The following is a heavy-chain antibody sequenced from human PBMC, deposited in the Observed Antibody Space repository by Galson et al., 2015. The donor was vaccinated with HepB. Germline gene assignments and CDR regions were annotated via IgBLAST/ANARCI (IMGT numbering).Heavy chain of an antibody. CDR1: GYTFTSYG. V-gene: IGHV1-18*01. J-gene: IGHJ4*02. CDR2: ISTYNGNT. CDR3: VRGGRLGELSSFDY. Sequence: SVKVSCKASGYTFTSYGISWVRQAPGQGLEWMGWISTYNGNTNYAQNFQGRVTMTTDTSTTTAYMELRSLRSDDSAIYYCVRGGRLGELSSFDYWGQGTLVTVSS. D-gene: IGHD3-16*02.